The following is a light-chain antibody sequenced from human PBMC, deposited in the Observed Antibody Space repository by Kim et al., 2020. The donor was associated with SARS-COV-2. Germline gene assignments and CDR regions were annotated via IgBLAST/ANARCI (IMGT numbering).Light chain of an antibody. CDR3: QKYNGAPWT. CDR2: AAS. Sequence: ASVGDRVTITCRASQGIIKDLAWYQQKPGNAPKLLIFAASALQSGVPTRFSGSGSGTDFTLTISSLQPEDVATYYCQKYNGAPWTFGQGTKVEI. V-gene: IGKV1-27*01. CDR1: QGIIKD. J-gene: IGKJ1*01.